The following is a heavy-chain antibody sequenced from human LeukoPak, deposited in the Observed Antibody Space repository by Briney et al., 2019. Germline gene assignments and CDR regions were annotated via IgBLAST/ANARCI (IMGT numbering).Heavy chain of an antibody. CDR2: ISPTENKN. CDR1: GFTFSAYA. V-gene: IGHV3-30-3*01. CDR3: ARTRSSGYLTLDY. D-gene: IGHD3-22*01. J-gene: IGHJ4*02. Sequence: GGSLRLSCAASGFTFSAYAMHWFRQAPGKGLEWLAVISPTENKNNYADSAKGRFTISRDNSKDTLYLQMSSLRAEDTAVYYCARTRSSGYLTLDYWGQGTLVTVSS.